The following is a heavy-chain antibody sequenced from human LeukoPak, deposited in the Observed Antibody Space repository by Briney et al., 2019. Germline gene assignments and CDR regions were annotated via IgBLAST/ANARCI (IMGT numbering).Heavy chain of an antibody. J-gene: IGHJ4*02. CDR2: ISYDGSNK. Sequence: GGSLRLSCAASGFTFSSYGMHWVRQAPGKGLEWVAVISYDGSNKYYADSVKGQFTISRDNSKNTLYLQMNSLRAEDTAVYYCAKIVSASGYPPYFDYWGQGTLVTVSS. V-gene: IGHV3-30*18. CDR3: AKIVSASGYPPYFDY. D-gene: IGHD3-9*01. CDR1: GFTFSSYG.